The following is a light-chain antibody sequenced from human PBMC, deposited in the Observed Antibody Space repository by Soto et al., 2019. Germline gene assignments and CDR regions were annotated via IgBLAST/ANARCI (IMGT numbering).Light chain of an antibody. Sequence: EIVLTQSPATLSLSPGERATLSCRASQSVSSYLAWYQQKPGQAPRLLIYVASTRATGVPARFSGSGSGTDFTLTISSLEPEDFALYYCQQRNNWPPITFGQGTRLEIK. J-gene: IGKJ5*01. CDR3: QQRNNWPPIT. CDR2: VAS. V-gene: IGKV3-11*01. CDR1: QSVSSY.